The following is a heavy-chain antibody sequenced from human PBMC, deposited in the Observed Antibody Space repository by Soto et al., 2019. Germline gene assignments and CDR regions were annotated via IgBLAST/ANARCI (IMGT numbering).Heavy chain of an antibody. V-gene: IGHV1-2*02. Sequence: EASVKVSCKASGYTFTGYYMHWVRQAPGQGLEWMGWINPNSGGTNYAQKFQGRVTMTRDTSISTAYMELSRLRSDDTAVYYCASLYDFWSGTSFYYYYGMDVWGQGTTVTVSS. CDR1: GYTFTGYY. D-gene: IGHD3-3*01. J-gene: IGHJ6*02. CDR2: INPNSGGT. CDR3: ASLYDFWSGTSFYYYYGMDV.